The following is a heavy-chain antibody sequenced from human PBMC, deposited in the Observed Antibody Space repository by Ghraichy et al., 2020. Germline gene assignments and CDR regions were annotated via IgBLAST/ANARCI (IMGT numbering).Heavy chain of an antibody. CDR1: GFNFSAFG. Sequence: GGSLRLSCAASGFNFSAFGMHWVRQAPGKGLEWVAVISFHGSITYFADFVKGRFTISRDNSKNTLYLQMNSPRIEDTAMYYCAKPGGNSAPFDSCGQGTLVTVSS. J-gene: IGHJ4*02. V-gene: IGHV3-30*18. CDR2: ISFHGSIT. CDR3: AKPGGNSAPFDS. D-gene: IGHD4-23*01.